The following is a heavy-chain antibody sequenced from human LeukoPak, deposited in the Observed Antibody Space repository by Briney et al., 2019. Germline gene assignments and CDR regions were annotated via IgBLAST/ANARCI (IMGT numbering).Heavy chain of an antibody. CDR2: VFTSGRT. CDR3: VGDDTGFDP. V-gene: IGHV4-4*07. J-gene: IGHJ5*02. CDR1: GASISSYPC. Sequence: SETLSLTCAVSGASISSYPCWSWIRQPAGKGLEWIGRVFTSGRTDYNPSLKSRVTMSLDTSKNQFSLKLRSVTAADTAVYYCVGDDTGFDPWGQGTLVTVSS.